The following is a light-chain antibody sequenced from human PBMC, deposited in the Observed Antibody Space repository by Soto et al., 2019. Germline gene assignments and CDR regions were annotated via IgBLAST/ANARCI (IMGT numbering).Light chain of an antibody. CDR3: QQYYTIPRT. CDR2: GAS. J-gene: IGKJ2*01. CDR1: QSISSK. Sequence: EIVMTQSPATLSLSPGERATLSCRASQSISSKLAWYQQKPGQAPRLLIYGASTRATGVPASFSGSGSGTEFTLSISSLQSEDVALYYCQQYYTIPRTFGQGTRLEIK. V-gene: IGKV3-15*01.